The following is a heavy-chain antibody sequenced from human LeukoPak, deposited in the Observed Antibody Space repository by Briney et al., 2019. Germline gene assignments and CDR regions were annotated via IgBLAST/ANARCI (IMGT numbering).Heavy chain of an antibody. J-gene: IGHJ5*02. CDR2: IRYDGSAY. V-gene: IGHV3-33*08. D-gene: IGHD3-10*01. CDR1: GFTFSVAA. Sequence: GGSLRLSCAASGFTFSVAAMTWVRQPPGKGLEWVAVIRYDGSAYSYADSVKGRFTISRDNSKNTLYLHMSSLRAEDTAVYFCARDVWFGDYRWFDPWGQGTLVTVSS. CDR3: ARDVWFGDYRWFDP.